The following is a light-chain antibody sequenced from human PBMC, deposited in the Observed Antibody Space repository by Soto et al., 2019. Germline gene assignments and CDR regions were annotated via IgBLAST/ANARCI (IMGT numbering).Light chain of an antibody. V-gene: IGKV1-6*01. CDR3: LQDFKYPRT. J-gene: IGKJ1*01. CDR2: GTF. CDR1: QDIRTE. Sequence: AIQMTQSPSSLSASVGDRVTITCRASQDIRTELGWYQQKPGKAPRLLIYGTFSLQSGVPSRFSGSGSGTAFTLTISSLQPDDFATYYCLQDFKYPRTFGQGTKVEVK.